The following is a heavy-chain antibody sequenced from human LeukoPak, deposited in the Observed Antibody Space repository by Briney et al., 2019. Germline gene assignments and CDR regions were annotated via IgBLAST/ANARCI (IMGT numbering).Heavy chain of an antibody. D-gene: IGHD4-17*01. CDR3: AKGRFWGYGDCDY. Sequence: PGGSLRLSCAASGFTFNNYAMTWVRQAPGKGLEWVSTISDSVSGGSTYYADSVKGRFTISRDNSKNTLYLQMNSLRAEDTAVYYCAKGRFWGYGDCDYWGQGTLVTVSS. CDR1: GFTFNNYA. V-gene: IGHV3-23*01. J-gene: IGHJ4*02. CDR2: ISDSVSGGST.